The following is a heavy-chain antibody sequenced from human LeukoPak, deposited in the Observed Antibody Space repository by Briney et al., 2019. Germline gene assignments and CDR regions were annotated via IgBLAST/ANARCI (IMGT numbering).Heavy chain of an antibody. CDR1: GYTFINHD. D-gene: IGHD1-26*01. CDR3: ARGSGSHRRDWFDP. J-gene: IGHJ5*02. V-gene: IGHV1-8*03. CDR2: MNSNSGNT. Sequence: ASVKVSCKGYGYTFINHDIDWVRQAAGQGLEWMGWMNSNSGNTGYAQKFQGRVTSTRDTSISTAYMELYSLTSDDTAVYYCARGSGSHRRDWFDPWGQGTLVTVSS.